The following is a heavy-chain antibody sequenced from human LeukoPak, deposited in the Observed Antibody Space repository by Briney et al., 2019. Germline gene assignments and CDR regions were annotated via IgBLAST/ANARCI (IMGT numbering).Heavy chain of an antibody. Sequence: ASVKVSFKASGYTFPSYDINWVRPATGQGLEWMGWMNPNSGNTGYAQKFQGRVTMTRDMSTSTVYMELSSLRSEDTAVYYCARGSGYDFGYYYYMDVWGKGTTVTVSS. D-gene: IGHD5-12*01. CDR1: GYTFPSYD. J-gene: IGHJ6*03. CDR2: MNPNSGNT. CDR3: ARGSGYDFGYYYYMDV. V-gene: IGHV1-8*02.